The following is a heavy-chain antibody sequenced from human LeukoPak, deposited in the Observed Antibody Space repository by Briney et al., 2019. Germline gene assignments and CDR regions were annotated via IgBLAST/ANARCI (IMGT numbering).Heavy chain of an antibody. V-gene: IGHV3-21*01. CDR2: ISSSSSYI. CDR1: GFTFSSYS. Sequence: AGGSLRLSCAASGFTFSSYSMNWVRQAPGKGREGVSSISSSSSYIYYADSVEGRFTISRDNAKNSLYLQMNSLRAEDTAVYYCARLLVTAIPAYYFDYWGQGTLVTVSS. J-gene: IGHJ4*02. D-gene: IGHD2-21*02. CDR3: ARLLVTAIPAYYFDY.